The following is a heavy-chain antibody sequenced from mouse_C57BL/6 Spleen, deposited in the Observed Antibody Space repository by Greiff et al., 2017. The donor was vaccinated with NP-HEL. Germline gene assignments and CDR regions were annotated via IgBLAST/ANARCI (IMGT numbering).Heavy chain of an antibody. J-gene: IGHJ4*01. CDR1: GYTFTSYW. D-gene: IGHD1-1*01. V-gene: IGHV1-72*01. Sequence: QVQLQQPGAELVKPGASVKLSCKASGYTFTSYWMHWVKQRPGRGLEWIGRIDPNSGGTKYNEKFKSKATLTVDKPSSTAYMQLNSLRSEDSAVYKCARGKLHRDDAMDCWGQGTSVTVSS. CDR2: IDPNSGGT. CDR3: ARGKLHRDDAMDC.